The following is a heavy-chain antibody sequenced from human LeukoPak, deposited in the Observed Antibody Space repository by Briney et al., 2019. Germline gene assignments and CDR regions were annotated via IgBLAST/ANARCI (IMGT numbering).Heavy chain of an antibody. CDR3: VREIIAARGSFDY. Sequence: SETLSLTCTVSGGSISSYYWSWIRQPPGKGLEWIGYIYYSGGTNYNPSLKSRVTISVDTSKNQFSLKLSSVTAADTAVYYCVREIIAARGSFDYWGQGTLVTVSS. V-gene: IGHV4-59*01. CDR1: GGSISSYY. CDR2: IYYSGGT. D-gene: IGHD3-16*01. J-gene: IGHJ4*02.